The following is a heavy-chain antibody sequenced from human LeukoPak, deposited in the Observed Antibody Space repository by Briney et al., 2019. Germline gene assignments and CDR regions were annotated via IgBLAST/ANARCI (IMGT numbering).Heavy chain of an antibody. CDR2: INPNSGGT. J-gene: IGHJ5*02. CDR1: GYTFTGYY. CDR3: ARRNGITIFGVVRGTEFDP. Sequence: GASVKVSCKASGYTFTGYYMHWVRQAPGQGLEWMGWINPNSGGTNYAQKFQGRVTMTWDTSISTAYMELSRLRSDDTAVYYCARRNGITIFGVVRGTEFDPWGQGTLVTVSS. V-gene: IGHV1-2*02. D-gene: IGHD3-3*01.